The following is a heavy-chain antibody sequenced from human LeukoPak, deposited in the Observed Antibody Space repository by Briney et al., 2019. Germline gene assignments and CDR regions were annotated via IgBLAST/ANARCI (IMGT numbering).Heavy chain of an antibody. CDR2: IIPIFGTA. D-gene: IGHD2-2*01. CDR3: ARGGVPAASYYFDY. J-gene: IGHJ4*02. CDR1: GSTFSSYA. Sequence: ASVKVSCKASGSTFSSYAISWVRQAPGQGLEWMGGIIPIFGTANYAQKFQGRVTITADGSTSTAYMELSSLRSEDTAVYYCARGGVPAASYYFDYWGQGTLVTVSS. V-gene: IGHV1-69*01.